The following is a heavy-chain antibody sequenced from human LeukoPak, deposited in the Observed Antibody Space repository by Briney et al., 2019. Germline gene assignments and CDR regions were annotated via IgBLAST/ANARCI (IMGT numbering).Heavy chain of an antibody. J-gene: IGHJ6*04. CDR2: ISSSGSTI. D-gene: IGHD3-10*02. CDR1: GFTLSSYE. V-gene: IGHV3-48*03. Sequence: PGGSLRLSWAPSGFTLSSYEMNWVRQAPGKGLEWVSYISSSGSTIYYADSVKGRFTISRDNAKNSLYLQMNSLRAEDTAVYYCAELGITMIGGVWGKGTTVTISS. CDR3: AELGITMIGGV.